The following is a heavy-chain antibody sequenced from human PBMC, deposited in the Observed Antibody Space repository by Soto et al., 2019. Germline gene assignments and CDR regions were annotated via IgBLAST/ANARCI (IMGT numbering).Heavy chain of an antibody. V-gene: IGHV1-18*01. CDR1: GYTFSSHG. CDR3: AREGSYGWYDC. J-gene: IGHJ5*01. CDR2: ISGYNGNA. Sequence: QVQLVQSGAEVRKPGASVKVSCKASGYTFSSHGIIWVRQAPGQGLEWMGWISGYNGNAKYVQRFQGRVTMTTDTSTSTVYMDLRSLGSDGSAVYYCAREGSYGWYDCWGQGALVTVSS. D-gene: IGHD2-15*01.